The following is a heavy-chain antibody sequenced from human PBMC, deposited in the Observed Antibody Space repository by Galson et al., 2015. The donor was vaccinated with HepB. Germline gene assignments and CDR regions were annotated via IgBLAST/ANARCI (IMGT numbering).Heavy chain of an antibody. V-gene: IGHV5-10-1*01. CDR3: ARREREDV. J-gene: IGHJ6*02. CDR1: GYTFADNW. Sequence: QSGAEMKKPGESLRISCKGSGYTFADNWISWVRQKPGKGLEWMGRIDPSDSYTYYNPSFEGHVTISVDKSISTAYLQWTRLKASDTAMYFCARREREDVWGQGTTVIVSS. D-gene: IGHD5-24*01. CDR2: IDPSDSYT.